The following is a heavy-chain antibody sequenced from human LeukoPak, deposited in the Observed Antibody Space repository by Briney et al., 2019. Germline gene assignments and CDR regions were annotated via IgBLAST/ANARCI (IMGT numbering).Heavy chain of an antibody. Sequence: PGGSLRLSCAASGFTFSTYGMHWVRQAPGKRLEWVAVTWYDGSYKYYGDSVKGRFTISRDNSKNTLYLQMASLRVEDTAVCYCARQFDGSHPNAFDIWGQGTMVTVSS. CDR3: ARQFDGSHPNAFDI. CDR1: GFTFSTYG. D-gene: IGHD1-26*01. V-gene: IGHV3-33*01. J-gene: IGHJ3*02. CDR2: TWYDGSYK.